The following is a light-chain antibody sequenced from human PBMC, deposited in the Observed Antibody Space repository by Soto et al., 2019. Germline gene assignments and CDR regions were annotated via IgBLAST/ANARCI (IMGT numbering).Light chain of an antibody. J-gene: IGLJ2*01. CDR3: QAWDSSVV. CDR2: DDS. Sequence: SYELTQPPSGSVSPGETASMTCSGDKLGGKYVCWYQQKPGQSPVLVIYDDSKRPSGIPERFSGSNSGNTATLTISGTQAMDEADYYCQAWDSSVVFGGGTKLTVL. CDR1: KLGGKY. V-gene: IGLV3-1*01.